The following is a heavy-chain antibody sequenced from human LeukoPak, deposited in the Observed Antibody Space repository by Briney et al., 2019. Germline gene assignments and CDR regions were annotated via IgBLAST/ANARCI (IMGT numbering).Heavy chain of an antibody. D-gene: IGHD4-17*01. CDR3: ARHFRDYGSLLA. V-gene: IGHV4-39*01. Sequence: SETLSLTCTVSGDSLASSTYYLAWIRQPPGKGLEWIGSIYYNGNTYYNPSLEIRLAIFVDTSKNPFSLKLSSVTAPDTAVYYCARHFRDYGSLLAWGQGSLVTVSS. CDR1: GDSLASSTYY. J-gene: IGHJ5*02. CDR2: IYYNGNT.